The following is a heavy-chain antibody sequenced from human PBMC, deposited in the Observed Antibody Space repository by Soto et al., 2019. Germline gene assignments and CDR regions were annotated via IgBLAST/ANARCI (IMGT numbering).Heavy chain of an antibody. CDR3: ASRFDSVSYRYFDY. J-gene: IGHJ4*02. CDR1: GGTFSSYA. V-gene: IGHV1-69*06. CDR2: IIPIFGTA. D-gene: IGHD1-26*01. Sequence: QVQLVQSGAEVKKPGSSVKVSCKASGGTFSSYAISWVRQAPGQGLEWMGGIIPIFGTANYAQKFQGRVTITADKSTSTAYLELSSLRSEDTAVYYCASRFDSVSYRYFDYWGQGNLVTVSS.